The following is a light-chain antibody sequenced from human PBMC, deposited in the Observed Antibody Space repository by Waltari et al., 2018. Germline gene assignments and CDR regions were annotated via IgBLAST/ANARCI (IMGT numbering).Light chain of an antibody. V-gene: IGLV2-23*02. Sequence: QSALTQPASVSGSPGQSITISCTGTSSDVGSYKLVSWYQQHPGQAPKLMICEVSTRPSGVSSRFSGSKSGHTAALTISGLQAEDEAEYYCCSYAGSSTSVFGTGTKVTVL. CDR1: SSDVGSYKL. J-gene: IGLJ1*01. CDR3: CSYAGSSTSV. CDR2: EVS.